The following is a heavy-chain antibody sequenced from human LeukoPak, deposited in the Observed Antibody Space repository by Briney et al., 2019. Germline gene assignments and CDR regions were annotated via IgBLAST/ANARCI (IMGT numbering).Heavy chain of an antibody. CDR3: ARERSGYSNWFDP. CDR1: GGSISSSSYY. D-gene: IGHD3-22*01. Sequence: SETLSLTCTVSGGSISSSSYYWGWIRQPPGKGLEWIGSIYYSGSTYYNPSLKSRVTISVDTSKNQFSLKLSSVIAADTAVYYCARERSGYSNWFDPWGQGTLVTVSS. CDR2: IYYSGST. J-gene: IGHJ5*02. V-gene: IGHV4-39*07.